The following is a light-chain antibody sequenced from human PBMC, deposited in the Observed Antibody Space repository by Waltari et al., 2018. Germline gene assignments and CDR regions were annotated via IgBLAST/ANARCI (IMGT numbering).Light chain of an antibody. CDR3: SSYTSSSTRV. V-gene: IGLV2-14*01. Sequence: QSALTQPASVSGSPGQSITISCTGTRREVGGYNYVSWYQQHPGKAPKPMIYDVSNRPSGVSNRFSGSKSGNTASRTIAGLQAEDEADYYCSSYTSSSTRVFGTGTKVTVL. CDR1: RREVGGYNY. J-gene: IGLJ1*01. CDR2: DVS.